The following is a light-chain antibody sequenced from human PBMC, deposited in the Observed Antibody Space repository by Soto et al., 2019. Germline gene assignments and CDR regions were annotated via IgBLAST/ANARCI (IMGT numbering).Light chain of an antibody. CDR2: AAS. CDR3: QKYNSARWT. CDR1: QGISNY. Sequence: DIHITHPPSTLTAPVGDRVTIACRASQGISNYLAWYQQKPGKVPKLLIYAASTLQSGVPSRFSGSGSGTDFTLTISSLQPEDVATYYCQKYNSARWTFGQGTKVDI. V-gene: IGKV1-27*01. J-gene: IGKJ1*01.